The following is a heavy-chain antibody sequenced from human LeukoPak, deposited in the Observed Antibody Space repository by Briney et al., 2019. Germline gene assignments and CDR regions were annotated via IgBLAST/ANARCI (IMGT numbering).Heavy chain of an antibody. CDR1: GFTFSSYN. J-gene: IGHJ4*02. Sequence: GGSLRLSCAASGFTFSSYNMNWIRQAPGKGLEWVSSISDSSSYIYYPNSVKGRFTISRDNAKNSLYLQRNSLRAEDTAVYFCARGGTGADFDYWGQETLVTVSS. CDR2: ISDSSSYI. V-gene: IGHV3-21*01. D-gene: IGHD6-13*01. CDR3: ARGGTGADFDY.